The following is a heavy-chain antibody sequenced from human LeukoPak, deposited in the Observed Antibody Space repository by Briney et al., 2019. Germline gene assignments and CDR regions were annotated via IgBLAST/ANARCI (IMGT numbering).Heavy chain of an antibody. CDR2: IYYSGST. Sequence: KASETLSLTCTVSGGSISSGVYYWSWIRQHPGKGLEWIGYIYYSGSTYYNPSLKSRVTISVDTSKSQFSLKLSSVTAADTAVYYCARQSDGGNWIDYWGQGTLVTVSS. CDR1: GGSISSGVYY. V-gene: IGHV4-31*03. D-gene: IGHD4-23*01. CDR3: ARQSDGGNWIDY. J-gene: IGHJ4*02.